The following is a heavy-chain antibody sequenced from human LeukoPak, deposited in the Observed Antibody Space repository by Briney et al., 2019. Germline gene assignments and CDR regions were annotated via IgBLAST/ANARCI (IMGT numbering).Heavy chain of an antibody. Sequence: PAGSLRLSCAAYRFAFSSFEMKWDRQAQGKGLEWVSYISSSGSTIYYADSVKGRFTISRANAKNSLYLQMNSLRAEDTAVYYCAELGITMIGGVWGKGTTVIISS. CDR2: ISSSGSTI. D-gene: IGHD3-10*02. V-gene: IGHV3-48*03. CDR1: RFAFSSFE. CDR3: AELGITMIGGV. J-gene: IGHJ6*04.